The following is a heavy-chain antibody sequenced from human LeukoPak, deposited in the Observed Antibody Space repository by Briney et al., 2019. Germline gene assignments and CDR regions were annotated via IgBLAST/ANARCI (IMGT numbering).Heavy chain of an antibody. V-gene: IGHV4-59*01. J-gene: IGHJ4*02. Sequence: SETLSLTCTVSGGSIGTYYWSWIRQPPGKGLEWIGYIYYTGGTDYNPSLKSRVTISLDTSKNEFSLKLRSVTAADTAVYYCARVTGYRIEDYFDYWGQGTLVTVSS. D-gene: IGHD6-13*01. CDR3: ARVTGYRIEDYFDY. CDR1: GGSIGTYY. CDR2: IYYTGGT.